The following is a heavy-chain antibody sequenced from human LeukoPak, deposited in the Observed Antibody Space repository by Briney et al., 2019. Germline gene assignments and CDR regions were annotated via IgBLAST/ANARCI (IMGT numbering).Heavy chain of an antibody. V-gene: IGHV1-2*06. Sequence: ASVKVSCKASGYTFTGYYMHWVRQAPGQGLEWMGRINPNSGGTNYAQKFQGRVTMTRDTSISTAYMELSRLRSDDTAVYYCARAIAAAGTSRGWFDPWGQGTLVTVSS. D-gene: IGHD6-13*01. CDR3: ARAIAAAGTSRGWFDP. CDR1: GYTFTGYY. CDR2: INPNSGGT. J-gene: IGHJ5*02.